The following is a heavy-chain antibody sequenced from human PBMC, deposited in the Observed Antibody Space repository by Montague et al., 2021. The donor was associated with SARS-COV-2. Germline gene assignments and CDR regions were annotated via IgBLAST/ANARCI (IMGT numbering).Heavy chain of an antibody. CDR3: ARGRQHFNMIVVVMTGGEYYFDY. CDR2: INHRGTS. J-gene: IGHJ4*02. D-gene: IGHD3-22*01. CDR1: GGSFSDYY. Sequence: SETLSLTCAVYGGSFSDYYWSWIRQPPGKGLEWIGEINHRGTSNYNPSLKSRVSISVDTSKNQFSLYLGSVTAADTAVYYCARGRQHFNMIVVVMTGGEYYFDYWGREPWSPSPQ. V-gene: IGHV4-34*01.